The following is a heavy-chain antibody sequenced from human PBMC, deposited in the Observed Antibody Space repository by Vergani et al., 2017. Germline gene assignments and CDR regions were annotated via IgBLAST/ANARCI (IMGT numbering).Heavy chain of an antibody. V-gene: IGHV3-53*01. CDR2: IYSGGST. CDR1: GFTVSSNY. D-gene: IGHD3-10*01. Sequence: EVQLVESGGGLIQPGGSLRLSCAASGFTVSSNYMSWVRQAPGKGLEWVSVIYSGGSTYYADSVKGRFTICRDNSKNTLYLQMNSLRAEDTAVYYCAGIYGSGSHDAFDIWGEGTMVTVSS. J-gene: IGHJ3*02. CDR3: AGIYGSGSHDAFDI.